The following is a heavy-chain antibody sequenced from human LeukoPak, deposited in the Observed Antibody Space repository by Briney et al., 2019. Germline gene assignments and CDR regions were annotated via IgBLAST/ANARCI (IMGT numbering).Heavy chain of an antibody. J-gene: IGHJ3*02. D-gene: IGHD3-22*01. V-gene: IGHV3-21*01. CDR2: ITSSSSYI. CDR3: ARGRDYYESGLIRLYAFDI. CDR1: GFTFSNYW. Sequence: NPGGSLRLSCAASGFTFSNYWMNWVRQAPGKGLEWVSFITSSSSYIYYADSVKGRFTISRDNAKSSLYLQMNSLRAEDTAVYYCARGRDYYESGLIRLYAFDIWGQGTMVTVSS.